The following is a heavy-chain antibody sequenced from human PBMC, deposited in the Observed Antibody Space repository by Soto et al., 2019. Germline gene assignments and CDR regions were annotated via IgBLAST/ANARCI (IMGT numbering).Heavy chain of an antibody. D-gene: IGHD3-16*01. CDR1: GYTFTSYG. Sequence: ASVKVSCKASGYTFTSYGITWVRQAPGQRLEWMGWISPYNDQTIYAQKLQGRVTMTADTSTRTVYMQLRSLKSDDTAVYYCARGGYYDNVWGKLSHYGLDVWGQGTSVTVSS. J-gene: IGHJ6*02. V-gene: IGHV1-18*01. CDR3: ARGGYYDNVWGKLSHYGLDV. CDR2: ISPYNDQT.